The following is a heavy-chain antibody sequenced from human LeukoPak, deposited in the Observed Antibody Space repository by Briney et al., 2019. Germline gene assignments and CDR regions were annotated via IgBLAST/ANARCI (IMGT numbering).Heavy chain of an antibody. CDR3: ARDRYSSSWNGFDY. V-gene: IGHV3-30-3*01. CDR1: GFTFSGYA. D-gene: IGHD6-13*01. J-gene: IGHJ4*02. CDR2: ISYDVSNK. Sequence: GGSLRLSCAASGFTFSGYAMHWVRQAPGKGLEWVAVISYDVSNKNYADSVKGRFTISRDNSKNTLYLQMNSLGTEDTAVYYCARDRYSSSWNGFDYWGQGILVTVSS.